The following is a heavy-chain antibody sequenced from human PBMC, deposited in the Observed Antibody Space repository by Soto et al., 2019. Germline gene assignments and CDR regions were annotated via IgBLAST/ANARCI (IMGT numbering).Heavy chain of an antibody. CDR1: GFPFTSYG. CDR3: VGGQYSFAS. V-gene: IGHV3-30*03. Sequence: QVQLVESGGGVVQPGRSLRLSCAGSGFPFTSYGMHWVREGPDKGLEWVAVISYDGSDKYYADSVKGRFTISRDNSKNMLYLQMNSLSPEDTALYYCVGGQYSFASRGQGTLVIVSS. D-gene: IGHD3-10*01. J-gene: IGHJ4*02. CDR2: ISYDGSDK.